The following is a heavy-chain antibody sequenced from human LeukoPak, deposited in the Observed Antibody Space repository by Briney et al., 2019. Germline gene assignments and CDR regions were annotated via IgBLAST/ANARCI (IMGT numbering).Heavy chain of an antibody. CDR2: ITNDGSST. CDR1: GLTFSSHW. J-gene: IGHJ4*02. D-gene: IGHD5-24*01. CDR3: ARGAGYNYPYYFDY. Sequence: GGSLRLSCAASGLTFSSHWMHWVRQAPGKGLVWVSRITNDGSSTTYADSVKGRFTISRDNSKNTLYLQMNSLRAEDTAVYYCARGAGYNYPYYFDYWGQGTLVTVSS. V-gene: IGHV3-74*01.